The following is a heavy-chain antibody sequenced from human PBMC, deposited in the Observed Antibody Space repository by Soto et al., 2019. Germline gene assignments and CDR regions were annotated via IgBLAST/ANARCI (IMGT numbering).Heavy chain of an antibody. Sequence: DVQVMESGGGWIQPGGSLRLSCAATDFTVSINYLSWVRQAPGKGLEWVSMIYRDGSTFYADSVKGRFNISRDSSTNSLYLQMNSLRGEDTAVYFCARAVRDHSAPYYGMDVWGPGTTVTVSS. CDR3: ARAVRDHSAPYYGMDV. V-gene: IGHV3-53*01. CDR1: DFTVSINY. CDR2: IYRDGST. J-gene: IGHJ6*02. D-gene: IGHD2-15*01.